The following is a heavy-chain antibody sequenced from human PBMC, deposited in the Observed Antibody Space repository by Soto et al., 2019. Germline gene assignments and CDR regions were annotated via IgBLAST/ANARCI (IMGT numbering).Heavy chain of an antibody. J-gene: IGHJ4*02. CDR3: ARRRGGTYSPFDV. CDR1: GFSLRIDGTS. CDR2: IYWDDDK. V-gene: IGHV2-5*02. Sequence: QITLKESGPALVQPTQTLTLTCTFSGFSLRIDGTSVGWIRQPPGKALEWLGVIYWDDDKRYSPSLRSRVTLTKDSSTNQVVLTMTDMAPVYTATYDCARRRGGTYSPFDVWGQGALVTVSS. D-gene: IGHD1-26*01.